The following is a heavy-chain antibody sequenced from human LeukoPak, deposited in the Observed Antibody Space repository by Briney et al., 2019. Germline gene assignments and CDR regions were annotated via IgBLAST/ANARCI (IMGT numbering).Heavy chain of an antibody. D-gene: IGHD1-26*01. J-gene: IGHJ3*02. V-gene: IGHV1-46*01. CDR2: INPSGGST. Sequence: ASVKVSCKASGYTFTSYYMNWVRQAPGQGLEWMGIINPSGGSTSYAQKFQGRVTMTMDTSTSTVYMELSSRRSEDTAVYYCARDRWELRDDAFDIWGQGTMVTVSS. CDR1: GYTFTSYY. CDR3: ARDRWELRDDAFDI.